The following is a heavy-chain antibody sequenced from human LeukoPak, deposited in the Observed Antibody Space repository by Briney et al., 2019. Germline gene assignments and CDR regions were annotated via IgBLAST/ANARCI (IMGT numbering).Heavy chain of an antibody. J-gene: IGHJ4*02. D-gene: IGHD1-26*01. Sequence: PGGALSLSCAASGFTFSSYAMHWVRQATGKGPEWVAVISYDGSNKYYADSVKGRFTISRDNSKNTLYLQMNSLRAEDTAVYYCARDIPYIVGATWVFDYWGQGTLVTVSS. V-gene: IGHV3-30*04. CDR3: ARDIPYIVGATWVFDY. CDR1: GFTFSSYA. CDR2: ISYDGSNK.